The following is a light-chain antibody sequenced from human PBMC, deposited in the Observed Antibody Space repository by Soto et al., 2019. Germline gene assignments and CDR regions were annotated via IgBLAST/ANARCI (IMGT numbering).Light chain of an antibody. CDR1: DNIGSN. V-gene: IGKV1-39*01. CDR2: AAS. Sequence: DIQLTQSPASLSASVGDRVTITCRASDNIGSNLNWYQHQTGTAPKLLIYAASSLQGGVPSRFSGSGYGTQFTLTISALQTEDFATYYCQQSYKILTFGGGTWVDI. CDR3: QQSYKILT. J-gene: IGKJ4*01.